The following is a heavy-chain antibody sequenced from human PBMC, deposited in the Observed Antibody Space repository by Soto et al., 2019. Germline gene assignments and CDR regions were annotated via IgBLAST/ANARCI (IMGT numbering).Heavy chain of an antibody. V-gene: IGHV3-30-3*01. CDR1: GFTFSSYA. J-gene: IGHJ4*02. Sequence: QVQLVESGGGVVQPGRSLRLSCAASGFTFSSYAMHWVRQAPGKGLEWVAVISYDGSNKYYADSVKGRFTISRDNSKNTLYLQMNSLRAEDTAVYYCERDRIVVVAATYYFDYWGQGTLVTVSS. CDR2: ISYDGSNK. CDR3: ERDRIVVVAATYYFDY. D-gene: IGHD2-15*01.